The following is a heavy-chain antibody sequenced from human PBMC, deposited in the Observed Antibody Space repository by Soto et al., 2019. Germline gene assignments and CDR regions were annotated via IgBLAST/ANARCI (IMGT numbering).Heavy chain of an antibody. CDR2: IKQDGSEK. CDR1: GFTFSSYW. V-gene: IGHV3-7*03. D-gene: IGHD3-10*01. J-gene: IGHJ4*02. CDR3: YCGSADY. Sequence: GGSLRLSCAASGFTFSSYWMSWVRQAPGKGLEWLANIKQDGSEKNYVGSVEGRFAISRDNAKNSLYLQMNSLRADDTAVYYCYCGSADYWGQGTLVTVSS.